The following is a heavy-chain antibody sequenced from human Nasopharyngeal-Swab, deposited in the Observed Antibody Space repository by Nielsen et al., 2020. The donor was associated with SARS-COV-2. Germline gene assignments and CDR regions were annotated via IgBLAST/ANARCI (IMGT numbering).Heavy chain of an antibody. V-gene: IGHV3-72*01. J-gene: IGHJ6*02. Sequence: GSLKISCAASGFTFSDHYMDWVRQAPGKGLEWVGRTRNKANSYTTEYAASVKGRFTISRDDSENSVYLQMNSLKTEDTAVYYCARGATIFGVVLGDSYGMDVWGQGTTVTVSS. D-gene: IGHD3-3*01. CDR2: TRNKANSYTT. CDR1: GFTFSDHY. CDR3: ARGATIFGVVLGDSYGMDV.